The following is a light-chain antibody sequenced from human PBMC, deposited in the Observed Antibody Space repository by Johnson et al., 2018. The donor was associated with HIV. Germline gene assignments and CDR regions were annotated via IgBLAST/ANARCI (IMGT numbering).Light chain of an antibody. V-gene: IGLV1-51*02. CDR1: ISNIGDNF. J-gene: IGLJ1*01. CDR3: GTWDSSLSAGGV. CDR2: ENN. Sequence: QSVLTQPPSVSAAPGQKVTIYCSGSISNIGDNFVSWYQQFPGTAPKLLIYENNRRPSGIPDRFSGSKSGTSATLGITGLQPGDEADYYCGTWDSSLSAGGVFGTGTKVTGL.